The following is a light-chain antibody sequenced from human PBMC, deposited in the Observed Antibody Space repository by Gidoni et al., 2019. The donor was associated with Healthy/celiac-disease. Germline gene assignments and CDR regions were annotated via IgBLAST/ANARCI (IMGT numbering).Light chain of an antibody. CDR2: QDS. Sequence: SYELTQQPSVSVSPGQTASITCSGDKLGDKYACWYQQKPGQSPVLVIYQDSQRPSGIPDRFSGSNSGHTASLTISGTQAMDEADYYCQAWDSSTVVFGGGTKLSVL. CDR3: QAWDSSTVV. V-gene: IGLV3-1*01. CDR1: KLGDKY. J-gene: IGLJ2*01.